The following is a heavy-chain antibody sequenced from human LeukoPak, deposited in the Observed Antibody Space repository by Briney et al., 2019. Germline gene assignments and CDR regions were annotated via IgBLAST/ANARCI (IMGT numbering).Heavy chain of an antibody. D-gene: IGHD3-22*01. CDR1: GFTFSSYS. CDR2: ISSSSSYI. CDR3: VRDLVRDYYDNNWFDP. V-gene: IGHV3-21*01. Sequence: GGSLRLSCAASGFTFSSYSMNWVRQAPGKGLEWVSSISSSSSYIYYADSVKGRFTISRDNAKNSLYLQMNSLRAEDTAVYYCVRDLVRDYYDNNWFDPWGQGTLVTVSS. J-gene: IGHJ5*02.